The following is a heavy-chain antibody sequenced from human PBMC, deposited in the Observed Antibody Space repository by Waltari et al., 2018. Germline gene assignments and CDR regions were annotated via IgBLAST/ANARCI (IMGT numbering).Heavy chain of an antibody. D-gene: IGHD6-19*01. V-gene: IGHV1-2*02. CDR1: GYTFTGYY. CDR3: ASRFSGRYYYYYYMDV. CDR2: INPNSGGT. Sequence: QVQLVQSGAEVKKPGASVKVSCKASGYTFTGYYMHWVRQAPGQGLEWMGGINPNSGGTNYAQKFQGRVTMTRDTSISTAYMELSRLRSDDTAVYYCASRFSGRYYYYYYMDVWGKGTTVTVSS. J-gene: IGHJ6*03.